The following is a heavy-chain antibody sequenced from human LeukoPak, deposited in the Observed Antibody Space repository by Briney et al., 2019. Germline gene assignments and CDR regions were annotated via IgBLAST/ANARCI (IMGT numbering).Heavy chain of an antibody. J-gene: IGHJ6*02. D-gene: IGHD3-10*01. V-gene: IGHV4-38-2*02. CDR1: GRSISSNYY. CDR3: ARDRTEGSGSPSYYYYGMDV. CDR2: FFYSGST. Sequence: SETLSLTCTVSGRSISSNYYWGWIRHPPGKGLEWSVSFFYSGSTYYNPSLKSRVTISVDTSKNQFSLKLSSVTAADTAVYYCARDRTEGSGSPSYYYYGMDVWGQGTTVTVSS.